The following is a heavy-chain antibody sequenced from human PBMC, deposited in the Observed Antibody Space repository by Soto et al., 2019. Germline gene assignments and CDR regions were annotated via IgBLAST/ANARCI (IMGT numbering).Heavy chain of an antibody. Sequence: SPTLSLTCAISGDSVSSNSAAWNWIRQSPSGGLEWLGRTYYRSKWYNDYAVSVKSRITINPDTSKNQFSLQLNSVTPEDTAVYYCARDPGVYGDYGYYYDMDVWGQGTTVTSP. V-gene: IGHV6-1*01. CDR3: ARDPGVYGDYGYYYDMDV. CDR2: TYYRSKWYN. CDR1: GDSVSSNSAA. J-gene: IGHJ6*02. D-gene: IGHD4-17*01.